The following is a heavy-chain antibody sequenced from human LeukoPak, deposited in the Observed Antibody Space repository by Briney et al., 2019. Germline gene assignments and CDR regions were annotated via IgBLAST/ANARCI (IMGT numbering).Heavy chain of an antibody. D-gene: IGHD3-22*01. CDR3: ASGPITTRSHFDY. J-gene: IGHJ4*02. Sequence: SVKVSCKASGGTFSSYAISWVRQAPGQGLEWMGGIIPIFATANYAQKFQGRVTITADESTSTAYMELSSLRSEDTAVYYCASGPITTRSHFDYWGQGTLVTVSS. V-gene: IGHV1-69*13. CDR1: GGTFSSYA. CDR2: IIPIFATA.